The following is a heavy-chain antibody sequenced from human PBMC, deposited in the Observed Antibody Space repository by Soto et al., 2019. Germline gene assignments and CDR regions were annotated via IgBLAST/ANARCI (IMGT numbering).Heavy chain of an antibody. Sequence: GASVKVSCKASGGTFSSYAISWVRQAPGQGLEWMGGIIPIFGTANYAQKFQGRVTITADKSTSTAYMELSSLRSEDTAVYYCAXGEFIVVPAANAYGMDVWGQGTTVTVSS. J-gene: IGHJ6*02. CDR3: AXGEFIVVPAANAYGMDV. CDR2: IIPIFGTA. CDR1: GGTFSSYA. D-gene: IGHD2-2*01. V-gene: IGHV1-69*06.